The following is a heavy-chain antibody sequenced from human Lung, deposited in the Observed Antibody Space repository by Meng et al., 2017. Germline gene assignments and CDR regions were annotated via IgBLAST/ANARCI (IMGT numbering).Heavy chain of an antibody. Sequence: QVQLPQCGAGLLKPSETLSLTFVVAGGSFSDYYWSWIRQPPGKGLEWIGEINHSGSTNYNPSLESRATISVDTSQNNLSLKLSSVTAADSAVYYCARGPTTMAHDFDYWGQGTLVTVSS. D-gene: IGHD4-11*01. CDR1: GGSFSDYY. CDR2: INHSGST. V-gene: IGHV4-34*01. CDR3: ARGPTTMAHDFDY. J-gene: IGHJ4*02.